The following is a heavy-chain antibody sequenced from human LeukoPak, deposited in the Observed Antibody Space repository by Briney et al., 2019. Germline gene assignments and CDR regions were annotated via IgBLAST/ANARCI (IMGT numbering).Heavy chain of an antibody. J-gene: IGHJ4*02. CDR3: ARNYTHSSGWYFDY. V-gene: IGHV4-39*01. CDR2: IYYSGST. D-gene: IGHD6-19*01. Sequence: SDTLSLTCTVSGGSISSSSYYWGWIRQPPGKVLEWIGSIYYSGSTYYNPSLKSRFTISLYTSKNQFSLKLSSVTAADTAVYYCARNYTHSSGWYFDYWGQGTLVTVSS. CDR1: GGSISSSSYY.